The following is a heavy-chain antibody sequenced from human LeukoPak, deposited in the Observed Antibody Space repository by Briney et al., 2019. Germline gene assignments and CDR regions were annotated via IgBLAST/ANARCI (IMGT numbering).Heavy chain of an antibody. D-gene: IGHD1/OR15-1a*01. CDR3: AKREQENPGVDYMDV. J-gene: IGHJ6*03. Sequence: PGGSLRLSCAASGFTFSSYAMSWVRQAPGKGLEWVSAISGSGGSTYYADSVKGRFTISRDNSKNTLYLQMNSLRAEDTAVYYRAKREQENPGVDYMDVWGKGTTVTVSS. CDR2: ISGSGGST. V-gene: IGHV3-23*01. CDR1: GFTFSSYA.